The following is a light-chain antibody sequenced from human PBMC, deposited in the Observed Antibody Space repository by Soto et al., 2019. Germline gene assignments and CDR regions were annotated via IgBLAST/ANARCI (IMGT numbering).Light chain of an antibody. V-gene: IGKV2-28*01. CDR3: MQVLEAWT. CDR2: LGS. CDR1: QSLLQSNGYTF. J-gene: IGKJ1*01. Sequence: EIVLTQSPLSLPVTLGEPASISCRSSQSLLQSNGYTFLDWYLHKPGQSPQLLIYLGSNRASGVPDRFSGSGSGTDFTLKISRVEAEDVGVYYCMQVLEAWTFGQGTKVDI.